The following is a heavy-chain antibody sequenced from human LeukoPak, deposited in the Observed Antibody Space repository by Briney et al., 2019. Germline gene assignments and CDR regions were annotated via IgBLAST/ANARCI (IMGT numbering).Heavy chain of an antibody. CDR2: IVVGSGST. D-gene: IGHD2-2*01. J-gene: IGHJ4*02. Sequence: ASVKVSCKASGDTFTTSSVQWVRQARGQRPEWMGWIVVGSGSTNYAQKFQERVTITRDMSASTAYMELSSLRSEDTAVYYCAADSLYCSSTSCHSYWGQGTLVTVSS. V-gene: IGHV1-58*01. CDR1: GDTFTTSS. CDR3: AADSLYCSSTSCHSY.